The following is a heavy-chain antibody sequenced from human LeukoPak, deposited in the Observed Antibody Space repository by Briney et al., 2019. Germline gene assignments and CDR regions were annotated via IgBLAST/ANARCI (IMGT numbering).Heavy chain of an antibody. V-gene: IGHV3-21*01. J-gene: IGHJ4*02. Sequence: GGSLRLSCAASGFTFSGYSMNWVRQAPGKGLEWVSSISSSGSYIYYADSVKGRFTNSRDNAKNSLYLQMNSLRAEDTAVYYCAREIAAAPADWGQGTLVTVSS. D-gene: IGHD6-13*01. CDR2: ISSSGSYI. CDR1: GFTFSGYS. CDR3: AREIAAAPAD.